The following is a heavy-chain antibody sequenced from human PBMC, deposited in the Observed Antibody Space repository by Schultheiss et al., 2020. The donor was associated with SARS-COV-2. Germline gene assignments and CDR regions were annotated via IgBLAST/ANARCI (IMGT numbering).Heavy chain of an antibody. D-gene: IGHD2-2*01. J-gene: IGHJ3*02. Sequence: GESLKISCAASGFTVSSNYMSWVRQAPGKGLEWVSVIYSGGSTYYADSVKGRFTISRDNSKNTLYLQMNSLKTEDTAVYYCTTGDFDIVVVPDAFDIWGQGTMVTVSS. CDR1: GFTVSSNY. CDR2: IYSGGST. CDR3: TTGDFDIVVVPDAFDI. V-gene: IGHV3-66*01.